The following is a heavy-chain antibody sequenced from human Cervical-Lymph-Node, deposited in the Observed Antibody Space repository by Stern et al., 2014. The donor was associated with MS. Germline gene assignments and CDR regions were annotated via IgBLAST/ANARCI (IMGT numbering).Heavy chain of an antibody. CDR2: IYPSDSDT. V-gene: IGHV5-51*01. CDR1: GYSFTSYW. J-gene: IGHJ4*02. CDR3: ARHLGIATTGRVY. D-gene: IGHD6-13*01. Sequence: EVQLEESGAEVKKPGESLKISCKGYGYSFTSYWIGWVRQMPGKGLEWMGIIYPSDSDTRYSPSFQGQVTISADKSSSTAYLQWSSLKASDTAMYYCARHLGIATTGRVYWGQGTLVTVSS.